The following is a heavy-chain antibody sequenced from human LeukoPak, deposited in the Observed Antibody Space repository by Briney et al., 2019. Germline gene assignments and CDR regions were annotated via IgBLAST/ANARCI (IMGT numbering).Heavy chain of an antibody. J-gene: IGHJ5*01. D-gene: IGHD3-22*01. CDR3: ARSPDDYYYDSSGYFDF. V-gene: IGHV5-51*01. CDR1: GYSFTTYW. Sequence: GESLKISCEASGYSFTTYWIAWVRQMPGKGLEWMGIIYPGDSDTRYSPSFQGQVTISADKSISTAYLQWSSLTAPDTAMYYCARSPDDYYYDSSGYFDFWGQGTLVTVSS. CDR2: IYPGDSDT.